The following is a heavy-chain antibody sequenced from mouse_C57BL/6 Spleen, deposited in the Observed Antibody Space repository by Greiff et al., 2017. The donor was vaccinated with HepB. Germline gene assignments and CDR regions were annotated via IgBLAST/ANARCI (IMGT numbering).Heavy chain of an antibody. Sequence: QVQLQQPGAELVRPGSSVKLSCKASGYTFTSYWMDWVKQRPGQGLEWIGNIYPSDSETHYNQKFKDKATLTVDKSSSTAYMQLSSLTSEDSAVYYCARSHGNYDFDYWGQGTTLTVSS. CDR3: ARSHGNYDFDY. V-gene: IGHV1-61*01. CDR2: IYPSDSET. D-gene: IGHD2-1*01. J-gene: IGHJ2*01. CDR1: GYTFTSYW.